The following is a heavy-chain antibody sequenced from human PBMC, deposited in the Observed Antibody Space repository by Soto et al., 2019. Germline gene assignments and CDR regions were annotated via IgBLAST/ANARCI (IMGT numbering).Heavy chain of an antibody. CDR1: GFTFSSYG. J-gene: IGHJ4*02. D-gene: IGHD1-26*01. CDR3: ARDHSHLVGAPYFDY. Sequence: QVQLVESGGGVVQPGRSLRLSCAASGFTFSSYGMHWVRQAPGKGLEWVAVIWYDGSNKYYADSVKGRFTISRDNSKNTLYLQMNSLRAEDTAVYYGARDHSHLVGAPYFDYWGQGTLVTVSS. V-gene: IGHV3-33*01. CDR2: IWYDGSNK.